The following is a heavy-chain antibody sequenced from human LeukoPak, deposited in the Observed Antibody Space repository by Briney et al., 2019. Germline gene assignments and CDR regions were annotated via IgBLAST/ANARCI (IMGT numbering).Heavy chain of an antibody. D-gene: IGHD6-19*01. J-gene: IGHJ5*02. Sequence: GGSLRLSCVASGFTFNNYAMTWAGQAPGKGLEWVSSISSSSSYIYYADSVKGRFTISRDNAKNSLYLQMNSLRAEDTAVYYCARGRALSAVAGSSDLWGPGTLVTVSS. CDR1: GFTFNNYA. V-gene: IGHV3-21*01. CDR2: ISSSSSYI. CDR3: ARGRALSAVAGSSDL.